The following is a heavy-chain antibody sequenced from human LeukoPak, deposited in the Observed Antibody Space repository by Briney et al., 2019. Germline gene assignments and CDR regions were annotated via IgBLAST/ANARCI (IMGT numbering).Heavy chain of an antibody. CDR3: ARDRRGSFYTFDL. V-gene: IGHV4-59*01. Sequence: PSETLSLTCSVSGASINGYFWNWVRQTPEKRLEWIGYVSHTGATTSSPTLKSRVSITIDTSKSQISLTMTSVTAADSALYYCARDRRGSFYTFDLWGPGTIVSVS. J-gene: IGHJ3*01. D-gene: IGHD1-26*01. CDR2: VSHTGAT. CDR1: GASINGYF.